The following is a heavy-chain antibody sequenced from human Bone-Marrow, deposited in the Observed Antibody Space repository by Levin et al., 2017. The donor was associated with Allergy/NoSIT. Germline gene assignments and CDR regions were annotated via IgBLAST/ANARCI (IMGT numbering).Heavy chain of an antibody. V-gene: IGHV1-69*06. Sequence: GASVKVSCKASGGTFSSYAISWVRQAPGLGLEWMGGIIPIFGTANYAQKFQGRVTITADKSTSTAYMELSSLRSEDTAVYYCARDLAMVQGVISDPDAFDIWGQGTMVTVSS. CDR1: GGTFSSYA. CDR2: IIPIFGTA. D-gene: IGHD3-10*01. CDR3: ARDLAMVQGVISDPDAFDI. J-gene: IGHJ3*02.